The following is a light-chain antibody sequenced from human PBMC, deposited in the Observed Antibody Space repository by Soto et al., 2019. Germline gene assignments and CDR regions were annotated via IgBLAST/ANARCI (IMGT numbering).Light chain of an antibody. V-gene: IGKV1-27*01. CDR3: QRYYNAPFT. J-gene: IGKJ4*01. CDR1: QGIKNY. Sequence: DIQMTQSPSAMSASVGDRVTISCRASQGIKNYLAWYQQKPGEIPKLLIYAASTLESGIPPRFSGSGSGTDFTLTINNLQPEDVATYYCQRYYNAPFTFGGGTKVDI. CDR2: AAS.